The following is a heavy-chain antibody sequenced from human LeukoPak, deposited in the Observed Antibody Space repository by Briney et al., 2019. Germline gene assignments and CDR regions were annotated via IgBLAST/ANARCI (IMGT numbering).Heavy chain of an antibody. CDR1: GDSISNGGYC. V-gene: IGHV4-31*03. Sequence: SETLSLTCTVSGDSISNGGYCWSWIRQHPGKGLEWIGYIHYSGSTYYNPSLKSRVSISIDTSENRFSLKLSSVTAADTAVYYCAREMDAHPRIVVWGQGTLVTVSS. CDR3: AREMDAHPRIVV. D-gene: IGHD2-21*01. CDR2: IHYSGST. J-gene: IGHJ1*01.